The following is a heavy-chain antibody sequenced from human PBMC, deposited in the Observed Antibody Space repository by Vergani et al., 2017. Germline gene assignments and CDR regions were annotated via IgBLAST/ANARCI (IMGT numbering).Heavy chain of an antibody. V-gene: IGHV3-7*01. CDR1: GFSFPGYA. D-gene: IGHD3-22*01. Sequence: EVQLLESGGGLVQPGGSLRLSCEASGFSFPGYAMSWVRQAPGKGLEWVANIKADGGETYYADSVKGRFTISRDNAKNLLYLQMNSLRGDDTAIYYCARHSSGYSWGQGTLVTVSS. CDR2: IKADGGET. J-gene: IGHJ5*02. CDR3: ARHSSGYS.